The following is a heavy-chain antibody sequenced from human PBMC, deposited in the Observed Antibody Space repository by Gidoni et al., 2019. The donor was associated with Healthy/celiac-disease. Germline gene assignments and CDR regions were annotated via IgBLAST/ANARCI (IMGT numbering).Heavy chain of an antibody. CDR2: ISSSSSYI. J-gene: IGHJ4*02. CDR1: GFTFSSYS. Sequence: EVQLVESGGGLVKPGGSLRLSCAASGFTFSSYSMNWVRQAPGKGLEWVSSISSSSSYIYYADSVKGRFTISRDNAKNSLYLQMNSLRAEDTAVYYCARGGYCSSTSCPGGFDYWGQGTLVTVSS. CDR3: ARGGYCSSTSCPGGFDY. V-gene: IGHV3-21*01. D-gene: IGHD2-2*01.